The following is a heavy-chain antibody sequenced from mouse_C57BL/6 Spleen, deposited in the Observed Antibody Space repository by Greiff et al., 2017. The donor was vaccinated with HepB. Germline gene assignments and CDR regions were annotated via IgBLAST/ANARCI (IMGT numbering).Heavy chain of an antibody. D-gene: IGHD1-1*01. CDR3: AKCDGSKDAMDY. Sequence: QVQLQQPGAELVKPGASVKMSCKASGYTFTSYWITWVKQRPGQGLEWIGDIYPGSGSTNYNEKFKSKATLPVDTSSSTAYMQLSSLTSEDSAVYYCAKCDGSKDAMDYWGQGTSVTVSS. CDR1: GYTFTSYW. CDR2: IYPGSGST. V-gene: IGHV1-55*01. J-gene: IGHJ4*01.